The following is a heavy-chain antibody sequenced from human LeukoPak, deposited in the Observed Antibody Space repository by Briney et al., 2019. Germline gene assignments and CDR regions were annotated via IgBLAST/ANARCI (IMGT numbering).Heavy chain of an antibody. Sequence: SETLSLTCTVSGGSISSYYWSWIRQPPGKGLEWIGYIYYSGSTNYNPSLKSRVTISVDTSKNQSSLKLSSVTAADTAVYYCARGIAVAGTSGYYYGMDVWGQGTTVTVSS. CDR2: IYYSGST. J-gene: IGHJ6*02. CDR3: ARGIAVAGTSGYYYGMDV. V-gene: IGHV4-59*01. D-gene: IGHD6-19*01. CDR1: GGSISSYY.